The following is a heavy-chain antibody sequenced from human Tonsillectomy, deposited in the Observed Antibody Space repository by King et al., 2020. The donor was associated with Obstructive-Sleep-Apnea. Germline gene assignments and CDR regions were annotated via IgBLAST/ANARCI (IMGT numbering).Heavy chain of an antibody. CDR2: ISYDGSNK. J-gene: IGHJ4*02. CDR3: ARNYDFWSGYNQLPWY. Sequence: QLVQSGGGVVQPGRSLRLSCAASGFTFSTYVMHWVRQAPGKGLEWVAVISYDGSNKYYADSVKGRFTISRDNSKNTLYLQLNSLRAEDTAVYYCARNYDFWSGYNQLPWYWGQGTLVTVSS. CDR1: GFTFSTYV. D-gene: IGHD3-3*01. V-gene: IGHV3-30*04.